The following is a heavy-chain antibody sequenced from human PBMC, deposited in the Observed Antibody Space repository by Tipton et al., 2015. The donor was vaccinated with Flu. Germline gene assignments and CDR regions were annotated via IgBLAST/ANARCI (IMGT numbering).Heavy chain of an antibody. D-gene: IGHD6-19*01. CDR2: FHLSGIT. J-gene: IGHJ4*02. V-gene: IGHV4-59*03. Sequence: PGLVKPSETLTLTCSVSGGYISSYYYSWIRQSPGKGLEWMGYFHLSGITDYNPSLKSRVTISVGTSNNQFSLKLNSVTSTDTAVYYCAKSGFNTGWYYFDSWGQG. CDR1: GGYISSYY. CDR3: AKSGFNTGWYYFDS.